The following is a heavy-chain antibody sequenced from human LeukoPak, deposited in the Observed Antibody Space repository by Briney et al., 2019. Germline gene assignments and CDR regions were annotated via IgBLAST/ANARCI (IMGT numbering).Heavy chain of an antibody. J-gene: IGHJ6*04. CDR2: IYYSGST. CDR1: GGSISSSSYY. Sequence: SETLSLTCTVSGGSISSSSYYWGWIRQPPGKGLEWIGSIYYSGSTYYNPSLKSRVTVSVDTSKNQFSLKLSSVTAADTAVYYCARRSEMDVWGKGTTVTVSS. CDR3: ARRSEMDV. V-gene: IGHV4-39*01.